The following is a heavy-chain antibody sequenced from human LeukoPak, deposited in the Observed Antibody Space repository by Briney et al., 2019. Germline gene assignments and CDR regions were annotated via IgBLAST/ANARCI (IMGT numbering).Heavy chain of an antibody. CDR2: ISGSGGST. CDR3: AKERGVGATTFSFDY. J-gene: IGHJ4*02. CDR1: GFTFSSSA. Sequence: GGSLRLSCAASGFTFSSSAMNWVRQAPGKGLEWVSTISGSGGSTYYADSVKGRFTISRDNSKNTLYLQMNSLRAEDTAVSYSAKERGVGATTFSFDYWGQERLVTVSS. V-gene: IGHV3-23*01. D-gene: IGHD1-26*01.